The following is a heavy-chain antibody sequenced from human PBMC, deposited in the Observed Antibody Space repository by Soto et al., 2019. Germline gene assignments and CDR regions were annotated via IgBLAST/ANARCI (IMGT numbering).Heavy chain of an antibody. Sequence: PIQTLTITCTFSGFSLSTRGVGVGWTRQPPGKALEWLAVIYWDDDKRYSPSLKSRLTITKDTSKNQVVLTMTNMDPVDTATYYCAHSAPLRHSGSGSQRDYYYYMDVWGKGTTVTVSS. J-gene: IGHJ6*03. CDR3: AHSAPLRHSGSGSQRDYYYYMDV. V-gene: IGHV2-5*02. CDR1: GFSLSTRGVG. D-gene: IGHD3-10*01. CDR2: IYWDDDK.